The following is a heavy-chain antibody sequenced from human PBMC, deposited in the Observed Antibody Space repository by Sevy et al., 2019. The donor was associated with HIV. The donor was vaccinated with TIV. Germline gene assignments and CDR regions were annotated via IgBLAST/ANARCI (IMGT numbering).Heavy chain of an antibody. J-gene: IGHJ4*02. CDR2: ISGTGDYT. CDR1: GFTFSNFA. D-gene: IGHD5-18*01. CDR3: AKKMGGGSGMAFLVDY. Sequence: GGSLRLSCAASGFTFSNFAMGWVRHAPGKGLDWISVISGTGDYTYYADSVKGRFTISRDNSENTLSLQMNSLRAEDTVIFYCAKKMGGGSGMAFLVDYWGQGTLVTVSS. V-gene: IGHV3-23*01.